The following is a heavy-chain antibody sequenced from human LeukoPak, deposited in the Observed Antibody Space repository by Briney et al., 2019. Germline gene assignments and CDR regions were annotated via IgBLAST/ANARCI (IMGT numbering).Heavy chain of an antibody. CDR3: ARDGSSWINYFDY. J-gene: IGHJ4*02. CDR1: GFTFSSYW. Sequence: GGSLRLSCAASGFTFSSYWMSWVRQAPGKGLEWVANIKQDGSEKYYVDSVKGRFTISRDNAKNSLYLQMNSLRAEDTAVYYCARDGSSWINYFDYWGQGTLVTVSS. D-gene: IGHD6-13*01. CDR2: IKQDGSEK. V-gene: IGHV3-7*01.